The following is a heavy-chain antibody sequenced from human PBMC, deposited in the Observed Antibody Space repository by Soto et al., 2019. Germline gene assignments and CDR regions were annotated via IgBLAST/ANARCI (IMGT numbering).Heavy chain of an antibody. Sequence: EVQLVESGGGLVKPGGSLRLSCAASGFTFSNAWMSWVRQAPGKGLEWVGRIKSKTDGGTTDYAAPVKGRFTISRDDSKNTLYLQMNSLKTEDTAVYYCTTVPRPGGRLRSRVLGVDYWGQGTLVTVSS. CDR2: IKSKTDGGTT. D-gene: IGHD5-12*01. CDR1: GFTFSNAW. CDR3: TTVPRPGGRLRSRVLGVDY. V-gene: IGHV3-15*01. J-gene: IGHJ4*02.